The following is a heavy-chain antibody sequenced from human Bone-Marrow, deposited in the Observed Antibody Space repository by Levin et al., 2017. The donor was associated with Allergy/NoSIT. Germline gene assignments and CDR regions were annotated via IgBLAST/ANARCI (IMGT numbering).Heavy chain of an antibody. Sequence: GESLKISCAASGFTISTNYMSWVRQVPGKGLEWVSIIHSGGRKNYADSVKGRFTISRDNYNNTLYLQMNSLGGEDTAIYYCARDDVVATTHWGQGTLVIVSS. D-gene: IGHD5-12*01. V-gene: IGHV3-66*01. CDR2: IHSGGRK. J-gene: IGHJ4*02. CDR3: ARDDVVATTH. CDR1: GFTISTNY.